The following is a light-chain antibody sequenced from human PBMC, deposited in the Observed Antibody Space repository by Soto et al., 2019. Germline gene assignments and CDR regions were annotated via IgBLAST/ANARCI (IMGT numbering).Light chain of an antibody. J-gene: IGLJ2*01. CDR3: SSYAGSNKGV. CDR2: EVS. Sequence: QSALTQPPSASGSPGQSVTISCTGTSSDVGGYHYVSWYQQHAGKAPKLMIYEVSQRPSGVPDRFSGSKSGNTASLTVSGLQPEDEADYSCSSYAGSNKGVFGGGTELTVL. CDR1: SSDVGGYHY. V-gene: IGLV2-8*01.